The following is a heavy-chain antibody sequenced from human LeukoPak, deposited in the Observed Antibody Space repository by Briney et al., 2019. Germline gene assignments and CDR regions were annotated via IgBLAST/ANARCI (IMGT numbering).Heavy chain of an antibody. V-gene: IGHV4-61*01. D-gene: IGHD3-16*01. J-gene: IGHJ5*02. CDR1: GGSVSSRTYY. Sequence: KPSAALSLTCTVSGGSVSSRTYYWGWIRQPPGKGLEWIGYIYYSGSTNYNPSLKSRVTISVDTSKNQFSLKLSSVTAADTAVYYCARDNDYDNNGWFDPWGQGTLVIVSS. CDR2: IYYSGST. CDR3: ARDNDYDNNGWFDP.